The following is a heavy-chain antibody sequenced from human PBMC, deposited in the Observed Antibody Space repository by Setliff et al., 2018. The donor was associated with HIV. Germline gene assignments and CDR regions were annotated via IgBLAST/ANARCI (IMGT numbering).Heavy chain of an antibody. CDR1: GGSFSNSYYF. CDR3: ARHRQGLTGSTPGYYMDV. J-gene: IGHJ6*03. CDR2: ISYSGST. V-gene: IGHV4-39*01. Sequence: SETLSLTCNVSGGSFSNSYYFWGWIRQPPGKGLEWIGSISYSGSTYYNPSLKSRVTMSVDTSKNQFSMKLSSVTAADTAVYYCARHRQGLTGSTPGYYMDVWGKGTTVTVSS. D-gene: IGHD1-7*01.